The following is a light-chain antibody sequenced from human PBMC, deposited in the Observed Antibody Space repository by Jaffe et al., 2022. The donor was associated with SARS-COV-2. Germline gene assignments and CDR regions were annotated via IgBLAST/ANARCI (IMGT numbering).Light chain of an antibody. CDR2: AAS. J-gene: IGKJ1*01. CDR3: QQANSLPWT. CDR1: QGINSW. V-gene: IGKV1D-12*01. Sequence: DIQMTQSPSSVSASVGDRVTITCRASQGINSWLAWYQQKPGKAPKLLIYAASILQTAVPSRFSGSGSGTDFTLTISSLQPEDFATYFCQQANSLPWTFGQGTKVEIK.